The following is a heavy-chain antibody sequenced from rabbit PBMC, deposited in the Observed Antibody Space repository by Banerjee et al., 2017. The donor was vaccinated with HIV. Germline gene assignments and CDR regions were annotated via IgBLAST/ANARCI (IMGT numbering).Heavy chain of an antibody. CDR3: ARENVDGGGAYYALEL. Sequence: SSNSWICWVRQAPGKGLEWIGCTYTGSDGTYYASWAKGRFTISKTSSTTVTLQMTSLTAADTATYFCARENVDGGGAYYALELWGQGTLVTVS. J-gene: IGHJ3*01. CDR2: TYTGSDGT. CDR1: SSNSW. V-gene: IGHV1S45*01. D-gene: IGHD8-1*01.